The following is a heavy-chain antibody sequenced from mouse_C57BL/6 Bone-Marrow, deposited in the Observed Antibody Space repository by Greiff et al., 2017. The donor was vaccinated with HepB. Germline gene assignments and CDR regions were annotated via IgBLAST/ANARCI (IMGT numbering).Heavy chain of an antibody. CDR1: GYTFTNYW. V-gene: IGHV1-63*01. Sequence: QVQLQQSGAELVRPGTSVKMSCKASGYTFTNYWIGWAKQRPGHGLEWIGDIYPGGGYTNYNEKFKGKATLTADQSSSTAYMQFSSLTSEDSAIYYWARRSPYYYGSSYGYWGQGTTLTVSS. D-gene: IGHD1-1*01. CDR3: ARRSPYYYGSSYGY. CDR2: IYPGGGYT. J-gene: IGHJ2*01.